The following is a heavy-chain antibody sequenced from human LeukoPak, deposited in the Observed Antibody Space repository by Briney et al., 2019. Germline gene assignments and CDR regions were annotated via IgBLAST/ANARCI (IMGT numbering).Heavy chain of an antibody. CDR1: GFTFSSYW. CDR3: ARGESSSSPYYYYYYMDV. J-gene: IGHJ6*03. CDR2: IKQDGSEK. D-gene: IGHD6-13*01. V-gene: IGHV3-7*01. Sequence: PGGSLRLSCAASGFTFSSYWMSWVRQAPGKGLEWVANIKQDGSEKYYVDSVKGRFTISRDNAKNSLYLQMNSLRAEDTAVYYCARGESSSSPYYYYYYMDVWGKGTTVTVSS.